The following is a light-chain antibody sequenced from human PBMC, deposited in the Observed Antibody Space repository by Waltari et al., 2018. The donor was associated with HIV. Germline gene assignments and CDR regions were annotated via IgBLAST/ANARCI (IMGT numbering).Light chain of an antibody. V-gene: IGLV1-44*01. CDR3: ATWDDSLNGWV. CDR2: SNN. CDR1: SSNSGSNT. J-gene: IGLJ3*02. Sequence: QSVLTQPPSASETPGQRVTISCSGSSSNSGSNTVNWYHQLPGTAPKLLIYSNNQRPSGVPDRFSGSKSGTSASLAISGLQSEDEADYYCATWDDSLNGWVFGGGTKLTVL.